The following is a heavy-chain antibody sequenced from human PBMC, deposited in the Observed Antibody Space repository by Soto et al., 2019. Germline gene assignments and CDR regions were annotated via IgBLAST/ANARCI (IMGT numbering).Heavy chain of an antibody. D-gene: IGHD3-16*02. CDR1: GYTFTGYY. V-gene: IGHV1-2*04. Sequence: ASVKVSCKASGYTFTGYYMHWVRQAPGQGLEWMGWINPNSGGTNYAQKFQGWVTMTRDTSISTAYMELSRLRSDDTAVYYCARDRSEGYDYIWGSYRPAAFDIWGQGTMVTVS. J-gene: IGHJ3*02. CDR3: ARDRSEGYDYIWGSYRPAAFDI. CDR2: INPNSGGT.